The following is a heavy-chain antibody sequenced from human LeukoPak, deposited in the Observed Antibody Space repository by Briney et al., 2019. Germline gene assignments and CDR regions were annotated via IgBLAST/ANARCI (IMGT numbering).Heavy chain of an antibody. Sequence: PSETLSLTCTVSGGSISSDYWSWIRQPPGKGLEWIGYIYYIGSTNYNPSLKSRITIPVDTSKSHFSLKLSPVTAADTAVYYCARVVGATGSSDYWGQGTLVTVSS. V-gene: IGHV4-59*01. J-gene: IGHJ4*02. CDR1: GGSISSDY. D-gene: IGHD1-26*01. CDR3: ARVVGATGSSDY. CDR2: IYYIGST.